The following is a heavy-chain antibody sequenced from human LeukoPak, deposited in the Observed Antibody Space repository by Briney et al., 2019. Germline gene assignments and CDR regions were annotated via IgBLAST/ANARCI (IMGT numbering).Heavy chain of an antibody. V-gene: IGHV3-30*18. CDR3: AKERAAAALTPDY. J-gene: IGHJ4*02. CDR2: ISYDGSNK. Sequence: GGSLRLSCAASGFTFSSYAMSWVRQAPGKGLEWVAVISYDGSNKYYADSVKGRFTISRDNSKNTLYLQMNSLRAEDTAVYYCAKERAAAALTPDYWGQGTLVTVSS. CDR1: GFTFSSYA. D-gene: IGHD6-13*01.